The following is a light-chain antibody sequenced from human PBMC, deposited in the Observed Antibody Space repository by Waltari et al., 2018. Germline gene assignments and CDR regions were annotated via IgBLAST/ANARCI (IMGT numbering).Light chain of an antibody. V-gene: IGKV3-20*01. Sequence: EIVLTQSPGTLSLSPGERATLSCRASQSVSRSYLAGYQQKPGQAPRLRIYGASSRAPGIPDRFSGSGSGTDFTLTISRLEPEDFALYFCQQYGSSPLAFGQGTKVEIK. CDR1: QSVSRSY. J-gene: IGKJ1*01. CDR2: GAS. CDR3: QQYGSSPLA.